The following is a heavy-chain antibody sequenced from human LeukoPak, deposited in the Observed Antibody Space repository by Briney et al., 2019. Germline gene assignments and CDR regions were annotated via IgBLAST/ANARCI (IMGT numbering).Heavy chain of an antibody. J-gene: IGHJ6*02. CDR3: AKEARITIFGVVITNYYYYYGMDV. CDR2: IKQDGSER. Sequence: PGGSLRLSCAASGAMSSRSWMNWVRQAPGKGLEWVANIKQDGSERYYADSVKGRFTISRDNSKNTLYLQMNSLRAEDTAVYYCAKEARITIFGVVITNYYYYYGMDVWGQGTTVTVSS. D-gene: IGHD3-3*01. V-gene: IGHV3-7*01. CDR1: GAMSSRSW.